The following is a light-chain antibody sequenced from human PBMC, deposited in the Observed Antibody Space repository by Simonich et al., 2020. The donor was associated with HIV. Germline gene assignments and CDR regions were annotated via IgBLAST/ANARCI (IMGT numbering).Light chain of an antibody. V-gene: IGKV3-20*01. Sequence: EIVLTQSPGTLSLSPGERATHSCRASQSVSRNFLAWYQQKPGQAPRLLIYTSSSRTTGIPDRFSGSGSGTDFTLTISRLEPEDFAVYYCQQYGSSPLTFGGGTKVEIK. CDR2: TSS. J-gene: IGKJ4*01. CDR3: QQYGSSPLT. CDR1: QSVSRNF.